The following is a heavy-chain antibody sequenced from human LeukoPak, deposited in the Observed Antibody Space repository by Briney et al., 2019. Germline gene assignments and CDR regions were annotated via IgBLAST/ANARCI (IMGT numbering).Heavy chain of an antibody. Sequence: PSETLSLTCAVYGGSFSGYYWSWIRQPPGKGLEWIGEINHSGSTNYNPSLKSRVTISVDTSKNQFSLKLSSVTAADTAVYYCARGSRAAMTDYWGQGTLVTVSS. V-gene: IGHV4-34*01. D-gene: IGHD6-25*01. CDR1: GGSFSGYY. CDR2: INHSGST. CDR3: ARGSRAAMTDY. J-gene: IGHJ4*02.